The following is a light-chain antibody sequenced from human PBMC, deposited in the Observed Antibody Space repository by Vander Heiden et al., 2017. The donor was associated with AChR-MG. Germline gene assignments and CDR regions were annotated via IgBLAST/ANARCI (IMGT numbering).Light chain of an antibody. V-gene: IGKV1-39*01. CDR2: KAS. CDR1: HIIENY. Sequence: DIQMTQSPSSLSASVGDRVTITCRTSHIIENYLNWYQRRPGEAPKLLIYKASTLYSGAPTHFSGSGYGTEFTLTINRLRPEDFATYYCQHTDTVPLTFGQGTTVDI. J-gene: IGKJ3*01. CDR3: QHTDTVPLT.